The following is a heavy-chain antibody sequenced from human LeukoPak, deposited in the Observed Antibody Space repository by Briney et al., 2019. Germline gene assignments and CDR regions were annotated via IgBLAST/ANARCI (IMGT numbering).Heavy chain of an antibody. CDR1: EFTFSSYA. V-gene: IGHV3-30*04. CDR3: ARDQRRDGYNSYYYYYGMDV. Sequence: GGSLRLSCVASEFTFSSYAMHWVRQAPGKGLEWVAVISYDGSNKYYADSVKGRFTISRDNSKNTLYLQMNSLRAEDTAVYYCARDQRRDGYNSYYYYYGMDVWGQGTTVTVSS. J-gene: IGHJ6*02. D-gene: IGHD5-24*01. CDR2: ISYDGSNK.